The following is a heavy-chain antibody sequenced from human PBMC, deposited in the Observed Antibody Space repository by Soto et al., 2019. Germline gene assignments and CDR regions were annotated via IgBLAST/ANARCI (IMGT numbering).Heavy chain of an antibody. Sequence: SETLSLTCAVSGYSISSGYYWGWIRQPPGKGLEWLGTTYYGASSYYNPSLRSRITILLDASTNQLSLKLSSVTAADTAVYFCVRVAGSASWYQTDSWGQGILVTVSS. CDR2: TYYGASS. V-gene: IGHV4-38-2*01. D-gene: IGHD6-13*01. CDR3: VRVAGSASWYQTDS. CDR1: GYSISSGYY. J-gene: IGHJ4*02.